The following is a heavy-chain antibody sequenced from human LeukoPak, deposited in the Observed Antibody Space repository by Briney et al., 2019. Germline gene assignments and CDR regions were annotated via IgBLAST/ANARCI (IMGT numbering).Heavy chain of an antibody. CDR1: GFIFSNYW. CDR3: ARGTGLIDY. Sequence: PGGSLRLSCAASGFIFSNYWMHWVRQAPGKGLVWVSRIVSDGSSTSNADSVKGRFTISRDNAKNTLHLQMNSLRAEDTAVYYCARGTGLIDYWGQGTLVTVSS. V-gene: IGHV3-74*01. D-gene: IGHD2-8*02. J-gene: IGHJ4*02. CDR2: IVSDGSST.